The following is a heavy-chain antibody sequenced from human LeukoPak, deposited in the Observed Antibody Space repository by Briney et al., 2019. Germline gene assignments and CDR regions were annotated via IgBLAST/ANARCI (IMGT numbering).Heavy chain of an antibody. CDR2: IKQEGSEK. CDR1: GFTFSSYL. CDR3: AREVVGATFWFDP. V-gene: IGHV3-7*01. D-gene: IGHD1-26*01. Sequence: PGGSLTLSCAASGFTFSSYLMSWVRQAPGKGLEWVANIKQEGSEKYYLDSVKGRFTISRDNAKNSLYLQMNSLRAEDTAVYYCAREVVGATFWFDPWGQGTLVTVSS. J-gene: IGHJ5*02.